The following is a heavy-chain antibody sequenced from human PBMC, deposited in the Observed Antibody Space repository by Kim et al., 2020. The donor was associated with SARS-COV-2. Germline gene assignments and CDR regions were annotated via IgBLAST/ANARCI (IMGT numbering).Heavy chain of an antibody. D-gene: IGHD3-3*01. CDR1: GFTFSSYG. J-gene: IGHJ3*02. CDR3: AKGTLREWGAFDI. CDR2: ISYDGSNK. V-gene: IGHV3-30*18. Sequence: GGSLRVSCAASGFTFSSYGMHWVRQAPGKGLEWVAIISYDGSNKYYADSVKGRFTISRDNSKNTLYLQMDSLRAEDTAVYYCAKGTLREWGAFDIWGQGT.